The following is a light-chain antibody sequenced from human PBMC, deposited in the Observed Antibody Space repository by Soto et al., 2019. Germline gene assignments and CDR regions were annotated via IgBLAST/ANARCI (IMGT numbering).Light chain of an antibody. J-gene: IGKJ1*01. CDR2: GAS. V-gene: IGKV3-20*01. CDR1: QSVSSSY. CDR3: QQYGSSPGT. Sequence: IVMTQSPATLSVSPGERATLSCRAGQSVSSSYLAWYQQKPGQAPRLLIYGASSRATGIPDRFSGSGSGTDFTLTISRLEPEDFAVYYCQQYGSSPGTFGQGTKVDIK.